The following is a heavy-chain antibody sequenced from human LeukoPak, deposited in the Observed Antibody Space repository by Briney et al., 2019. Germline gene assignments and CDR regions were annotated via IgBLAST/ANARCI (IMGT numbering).Heavy chain of an antibody. D-gene: IGHD6-13*01. J-gene: IGHJ4*02. Sequence: GGSLRLSCAASGFTFNNYGMHWVRQAPGKGLEWVAFIRYDGGDEYYADSVKGRFTISRDNSKNTLYLQMNSLRAEDTAVYYCAKGSSSWYDGYFDYWGQGTLVTVSS. CDR1: GFTFNNYG. V-gene: IGHV3-30*02. CDR3: AKGSSSWYDGYFDY. CDR2: IRYDGGDE.